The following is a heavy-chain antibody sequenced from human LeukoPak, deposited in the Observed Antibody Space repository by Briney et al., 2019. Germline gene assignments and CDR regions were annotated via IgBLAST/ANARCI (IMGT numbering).Heavy chain of an antibody. CDR3: TRDSGSY. D-gene: IGHD1-26*01. Sequence: GGSLRLSCAAYGFTLSNHWMTWVRQAPGKGLEWVANIKPDGSEKFYVDSVKGRFSISRDNATNSLFLQMNSLRAEDTAVYYCTRDSGSYRGQGTLVTVSS. CDR2: IKPDGSEK. CDR1: GFTLSNHW. V-gene: IGHV3-7*04. J-gene: IGHJ4*02.